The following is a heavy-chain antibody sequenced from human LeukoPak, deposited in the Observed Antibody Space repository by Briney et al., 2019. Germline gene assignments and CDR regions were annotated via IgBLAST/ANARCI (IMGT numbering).Heavy chain of an antibody. V-gene: IGHV5-51*01. Sequence: GESLKISCKGSGYRFTSHWIGWVRQMPGKGLEWMGIISPGDSDARYSPSFQGQVTISADKSINTAYLQWSSLKASDTAMYYCARFTGTTYYFDYWGQGTLVTVSS. CDR1: GYRFTSHW. D-gene: IGHD1-7*01. CDR3: ARFTGTTYYFDY. J-gene: IGHJ4*02. CDR2: ISPGDSDA.